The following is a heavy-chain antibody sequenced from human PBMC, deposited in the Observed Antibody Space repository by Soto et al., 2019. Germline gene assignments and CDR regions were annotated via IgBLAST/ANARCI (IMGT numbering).Heavy chain of an antibody. V-gene: IGHV3-23*01. CDR1: GFTFSSYT. CDR3: AKDRGGFANGWEYFDS. CDR2: VSGSGGKT. Sequence: EVQLLESGGGLVQPGGSLRLSCAASGFTFSSYTMSWVRQAPGKGLEWVSSVSGSGGKTYYADSVKGRFTISRDNSKNALSLQMNGVRGEDTAVFYCAKDRGGFANGWEYFDSWGQGTLVTVSS. J-gene: IGHJ4*02. D-gene: IGHD6-19*01.